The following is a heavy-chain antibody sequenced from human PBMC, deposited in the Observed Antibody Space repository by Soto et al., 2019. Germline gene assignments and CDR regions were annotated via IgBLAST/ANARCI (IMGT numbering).Heavy chain of an antibody. J-gene: IGHJ5*02. CDR2: INHSGST. D-gene: IGHD2-2*01. CDR3: ARSRTDIVVVPAAMVGVNWFDP. CDR1: GGSFSGYY. V-gene: IGHV4-34*01. Sequence: SETLSLTCAVYGGSFSGYYWSWIRQPPGKGLEWIGEINHSGSTNYNPSLKSRVTISVDTSKNQFSLKLSSVTAADTAVYYCARSRTDIVVVPAAMVGVNWFDPWGQGTLVTVSS.